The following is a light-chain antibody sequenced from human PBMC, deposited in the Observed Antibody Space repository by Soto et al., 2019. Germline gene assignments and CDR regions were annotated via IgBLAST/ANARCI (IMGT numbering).Light chain of an antibody. Sequence: EVVLTQSPATLSLSPGERATLSCRASQNVRTFLDWYQQKPGQAPRLLIYGASSRATGIPDRFSGSGSGTDFTLTISRLEPEDFAVYYCQQYGSSVFTFGQGTKLEIK. CDR3: QQYGSSVFT. J-gene: IGKJ2*01. CDR1: QNVRTF. V-gene: IGKV3-20*01. CDR2: GAS.